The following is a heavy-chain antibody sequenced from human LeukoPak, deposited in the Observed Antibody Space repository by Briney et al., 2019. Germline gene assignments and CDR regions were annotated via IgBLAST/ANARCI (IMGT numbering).Heavy chain of an antibody. Sequence: TGGSLRLSCAASGFTFSDYNMNWVRQAPGKGLEWVANIKQDGSEKYYVDSVKGRFTISRDNAKNSLYLQMNSLRAEDTAVYYCARDHPGPVLRAYYMDVWGKGTTVTISS. V-gene: IGHV3-7*01. CDR3: ARDHPGPVLRAYYMDV. J-gene: IGHJ6*03. CDR2: IKQDGSEK. CDR1: GFTFSDYN. D-gene: IGHD3-10*01.